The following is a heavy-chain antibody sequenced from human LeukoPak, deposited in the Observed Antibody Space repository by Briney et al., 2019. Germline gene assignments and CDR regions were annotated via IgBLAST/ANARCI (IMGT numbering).Heavy chain of an antibody. Sequence: SETLSLTCTVSGGSISSYYWSWIRQPPGKGLEWIGYIYYSGNTNYNPSLKSRVIISVDTSKNQFSLKLSSVTAADTAVYYCARERRSAVAGFDAFDIWGQGTMVTVSS. CDR1: GGSISSYY. V-gene: IGHV4-59*01. CDR2: IYYSGNT. D-gene: IGHD6-19*01. J-gene: IGHJ3*02. CDR3: ARERRSAVAGFDAFDI.